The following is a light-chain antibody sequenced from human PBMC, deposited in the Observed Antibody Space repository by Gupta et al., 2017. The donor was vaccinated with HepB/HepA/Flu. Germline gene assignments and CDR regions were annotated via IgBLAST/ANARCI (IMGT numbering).Light chain of an antibody. Sequence: AIQMTQSPFSLSASVGDRVTITCRAGQDIRNELSWYQQTPGKAPKILISYASNLKTGVPSRFSGSGSGTDFTLTITSLQPEDVATYYCQQEHSSPITFGRGTKVDI. CDR3: QQEHSSPIT. CDR1: QDIRNE. CDR2: YAS. J-gene: IGKJ4*01. V-gene: IGKV1-6*01.